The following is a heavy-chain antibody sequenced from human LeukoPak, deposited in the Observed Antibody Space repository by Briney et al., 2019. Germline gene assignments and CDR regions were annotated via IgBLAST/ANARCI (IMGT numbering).Heavy chain of an antibody. D-gene: IGHD7-27*01. V-gene: IGHV1-2*02. CDR1: GYTFTDYY. J-gene: IGHJ4*01. CDR3: ARGRRILEGPENAGDFFDY. Sequence: ASVKASCKASGYTFTDYYLLWVRQAPGQGLEWMGWIKPNSGATDYAQNFQARVTMTRDTSSGTAYLDLSGLTSDDTAVYYCARGRRILEGPENAGDFFDYWGQGTLVTVSS. CDR2: IKPNSGAT.